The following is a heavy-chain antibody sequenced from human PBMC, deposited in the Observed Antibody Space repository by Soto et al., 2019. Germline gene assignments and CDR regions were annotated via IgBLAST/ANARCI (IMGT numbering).Heavy chain of an antibody. Sequence: QVQLVQSGAEVKKPGASVKVSCKASGYTFTSYGISWVRQAPGQGLEWMGWISAYNGNTNYAQKLTGRVTMTRDTATSTDYTEMRSPKSDGSAVYYGARDADYYYGSGSDNNFDPWGQGTLVTVSS. CDR1: GYTFTSYG. V-gene: IGHV1-18*01. D-gene: IGHD3-10*01. J-gene: IGHJ5*02. CDR3: ARDADYYYGSGSDNNFDP. CDR2: ISAYNGNT.